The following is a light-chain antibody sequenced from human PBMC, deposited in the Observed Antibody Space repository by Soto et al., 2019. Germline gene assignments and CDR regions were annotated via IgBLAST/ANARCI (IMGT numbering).Light chain of an antibody. CDR3: QQYGSSPWT. CDR1: QSVSSSY. V-gene: IGKV3-20*01. J-gene: IGKJ1*01. CDR2: GAS. Sequence: EIVLTQSPGTLSLSPGERATLSCRASQSVSSSYLAWYLQKPGQAPRLLISGASTRATGIPDRFSGSESGTDFTLTISRLEPEDFAVYYCQQYGSSPWTFGQGTKVEIK.